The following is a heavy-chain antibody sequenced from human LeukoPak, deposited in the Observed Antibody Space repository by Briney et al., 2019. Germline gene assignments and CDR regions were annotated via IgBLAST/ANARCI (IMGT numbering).Heavy chain of an antibody. D-gene: IGHD6-19*01. CDR3: ARVGSGELKRAMLNFDS. CDR1: GYTFTSYY. CDR2: INPSGGST. V-gene: IGHV1-46*01. J-gene: IGHJ4*02. Sequence: ASVKVSCKASGYTFTSYYMHWVRQAPGQGLEWMGIINPSGGSTSYAQKFQGRVTMTRDTSTSTVYMELSSLRSEDTAVYYCARVGSGELKRAMLNFDSWGQGTLVTVSS.